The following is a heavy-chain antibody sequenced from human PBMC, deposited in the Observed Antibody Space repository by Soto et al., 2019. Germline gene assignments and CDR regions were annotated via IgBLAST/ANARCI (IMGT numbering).Heavy chain of an antibody. CDR2: IYYSGST. Sequence: TLSVTCTVSGGSISSGGYYWSWIRQHPGKGLEWIGYIYYSGSTYYNPSLKSRVTISVDTSKNQFSLKLSSVTAADTAVYYFAGGVGCSSTCCYAYYYYMDVWGKGTTVTVSS. V-gene: IGHV4-31*03. CDR3: AGGVGCSSTCCYAYYYYMDV. CDR1: GGSISSGGYY. D-gene: IGHD2-2*01. J-gene: IGHJ6*03.